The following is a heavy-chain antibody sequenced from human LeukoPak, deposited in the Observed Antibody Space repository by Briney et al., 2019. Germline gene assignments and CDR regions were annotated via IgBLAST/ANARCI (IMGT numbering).Heavy chain of an antibody. CDR1: GGTFSSYT. J-gene: IGHJ5*02. V-gene: IGHV1-69*06. CDR2: IIPLFGTP. CDR3: ARVFPHIVGVYNWFDP. D-gene: IGHD1-26*01. Sequence: SVKVSCKASGGTFSSYTISWVRQAPGQGLEWMGGIIPLFGTPDYAQKFQDRLTITADKSTSTAYMELSSLRSEDTAVYYCARVFPHIVGVYNWFDPWGQGTLVTVSS.